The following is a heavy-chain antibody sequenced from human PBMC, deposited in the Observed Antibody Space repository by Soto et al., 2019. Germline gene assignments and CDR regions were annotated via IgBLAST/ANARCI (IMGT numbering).Heavy chain of an antibody. D-gene: IGHD4-17*01. CDR1: GDNVSSNSVA. Sequence: SQTLSLTCAISGDNVSSNSVAWNWIRQSPSRGLEWVGRTYYRSKWYNDYAVSVKSRITINPDTSKNQFSLQLNSVTPEDTAIYFCARERYGDYGRGAFVIWGQGTMVTVSS. V-gene: IGHV6-1*01. J-gene: IGHJ3*02. CDR2: TYYRSKWYN. CDR3: ARERYGDYGRGAFVI.